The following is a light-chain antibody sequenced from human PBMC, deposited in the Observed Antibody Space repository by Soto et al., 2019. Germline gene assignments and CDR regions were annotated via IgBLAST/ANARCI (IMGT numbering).Light chain of an antibody. CDR1: QSISSW. CDR3: QHYNSYSEA. J-gene: IGKJ1*01. Sequence: DIQMTQSPSTRSASVGDRVTITCRASQSISSWLAWYQQKPGKAPKLLIYDASSLESGVPSRFSGSGSGTEFPLTISSLQPDDFATYSCQHYNSYSEAFGQGTNLDI. V-gene: IGKV1-5*01. CDR2: DAS.